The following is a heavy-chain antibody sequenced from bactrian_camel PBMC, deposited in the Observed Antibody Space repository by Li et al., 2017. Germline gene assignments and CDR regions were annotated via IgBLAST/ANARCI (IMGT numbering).Heavy chain of an antibody. CDR1: GFTFSNSW. J-gene: IGHJ4*01. D-gene: IGHD3*01. CDR3: AADLSMGRPRRSRCNEANY. V-gene: IGHV3S25*01. CDR2: IVSDGGST. Sequence: QLVESGGGLVQPGGSLRLSCAASGFTFSNSWIYWVRQAPGKGLEWVSRIVSDGGSTWYADSVKGRFTISRDNGNDTVYLQMNSLKPEDTAMYYCAADLSMGRPRRSRCNEANYWGPGTQVTVS.